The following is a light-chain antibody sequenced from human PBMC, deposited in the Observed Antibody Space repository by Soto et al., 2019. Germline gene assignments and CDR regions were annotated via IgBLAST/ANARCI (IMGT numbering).Light chain of an antibody. J-gene: IGKJ1*01. CDR1: QSISNY. CDR3: QQSNMTPQT. Sequence: DLQMTKSPSSLSASVRDRVTITCRASQSISNYLNWYQQKPGKAPKLLIYATSSLQSGVPSRFSGSGSGRDFTLNISRLQPEDFATYYCQQSNMTPQTFGPGTKVESK. V-gene: IGKV1-39*01. CDR2: ATS.